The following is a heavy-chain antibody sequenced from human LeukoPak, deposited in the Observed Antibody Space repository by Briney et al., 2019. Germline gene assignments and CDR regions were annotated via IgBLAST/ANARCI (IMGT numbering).Heavy chain of an antibody. J-gene: IGHJ4*02. CDR3: ARGPPVSSSSDS. Sequence: ASVRVSCEASGYTFSNYDINWVRQATGQDLEWMGWMSPNNGKTGYAQNFQGRVTMTRDTSISTAYMELRRLRIEDTAVYYCARGPPVSSSSDSWGQGTLVTVSS. V-gene: IGHV1-8*01. CDR1: GYTFSNYD. CDR2: MSPNNGKT. D-gene: IGHD6-13*01.